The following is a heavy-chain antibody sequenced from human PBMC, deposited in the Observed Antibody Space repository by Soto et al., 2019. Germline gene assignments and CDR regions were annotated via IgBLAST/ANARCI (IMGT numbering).Heavy chain of an antibody. V-gene: IGHV1-46*01. D-gene: IGHD6-13*01. Sequence: QVQLVQSGAEVKKPGASVKVSCKASGYIFINYYIHWVRQAPGQGLEWIGIINPNGGSTNYAQKVRGRVTLARDTPTSTVYMDLSSLRSEDTAMYYCARDLAAGDFWGQGTLVTVSS. CDR1: GYIFINYY. J-gene: IGHJ4*02. CDR3: ARDLAAGDF. CDR2: INPNGGST.